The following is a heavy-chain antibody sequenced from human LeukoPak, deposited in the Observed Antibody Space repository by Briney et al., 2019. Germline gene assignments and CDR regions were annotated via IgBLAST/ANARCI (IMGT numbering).Heavy chain of an antibody. CDR2: IYYTGST. D-gene: IGHD2-15*01. CDR1: GGSISGYY. V-gene: IGHV4-59*12. Sequence: SETLSLTCTVSGGSISGYYWSWIRQPPGKGLEWIGYIYYTGSTNYNPSLKSRVTISIDTSKNQFSLKLNSVTAADTAVYYCARDEGYCSGGSCLPPDYWGQGTLVTVSS. CDR3: ARDEGYCSGGSCLPPDY. J-gene: IGHJ4*02.